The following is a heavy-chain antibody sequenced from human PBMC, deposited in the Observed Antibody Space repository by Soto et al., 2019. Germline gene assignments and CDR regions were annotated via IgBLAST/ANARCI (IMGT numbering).Heavy chain of an antibody. Sequence: SVKVSCKASGGTFSSYAISWVRQAPGQGLEWMGGIIPIFGTANYAQKFQDRVTITADKSTSTAYMELSSLRSEDTAVYYCARVRGTGEDLYYYGMDVWGQGTTVTVSS. CDR3: ARVRGTGEDLYYYGMDV. CDR2: IIPIFGTA. D-gene: IGHD7-27*01. J-gene: IGHJ6*02. CDR1: GGTFSSYA. V-gene: IGHV1-69*06.